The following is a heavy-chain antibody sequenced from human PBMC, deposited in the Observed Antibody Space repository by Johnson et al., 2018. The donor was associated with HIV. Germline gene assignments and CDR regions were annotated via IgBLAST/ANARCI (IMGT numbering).Heavy chain of an antibody. Sequence: QMMLVESGGGLVQPGGSLRLSCAASGFTFSSYAMHWVRQAPGKGLEYVSAITSNSGSIGYADSVKGRFTISRDKSKNMVFLQMNSLTAEDTAVYYCTRGFCSNGVCSSLLGFDAFDIWGQGTTVTVSS. CDR1: GFTFSSYA. V-gene: IGHV3-64*04. CDR2: ITSNSGSI. CDR3: TRGFCSNGVCSSLLGFDAFDI. J-gene: IGHJ3*02. D-gene: IGHD2-8*01.